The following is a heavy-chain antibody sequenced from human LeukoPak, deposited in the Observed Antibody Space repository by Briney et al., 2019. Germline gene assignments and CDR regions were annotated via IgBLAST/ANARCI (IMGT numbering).Heavy chain of an antibody. CDR3: ARVVGEQWLDPYYFDY. V-gene: IGHV3-21*01. J-gene: IGHJ4*02. Sequence: PGGSLRLSCTASGFSFKNFGMSWVRQAPGKGLEWVSSISSSSSYVFNADSVKGRFSISRDNAKNSLFLQMNTLRAEDTAVYYCARVVGEQWLDPYYFDYWGQGTLVTVSS. CDR1: GFSFKNFG. CDR2: ISSSSSYV. D-gene: IGHD6-19*01.